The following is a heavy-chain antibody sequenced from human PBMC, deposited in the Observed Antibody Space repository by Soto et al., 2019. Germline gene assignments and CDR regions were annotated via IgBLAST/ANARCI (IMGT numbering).Heavy chain of an antibody. V-gene: IGHV3-48*03. CDR3: ARSSIAAPPVWFDP. J-gene: IGHJ5*02. CDR2: ISSSGSTI. D-gene: IGHD6-6*01. CDR1: GFTFSSYE. Sequence: GSLRLSCAASGFTFSSYEMNWVRQAPGKGLEWVSYISSSGSTIYYADSVKGRFTISRDNAKNSLYLQMNSLRAEDTAVYYCARSSIAAPPVWFDPWGQGTLVTVSS.